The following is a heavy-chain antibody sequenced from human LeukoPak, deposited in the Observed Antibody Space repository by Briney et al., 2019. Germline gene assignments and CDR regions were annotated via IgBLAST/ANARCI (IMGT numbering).Heavy chain of an antibody. D-gene: IGHD3-16*01. CDR2: IIPIFGTA. Sequence: ASVKASCKASGGTFSSYAICWVRQAPGQGLEWMGGIIPIFGTANYAQKFQGRVTITTDESTSTAYMELSSLRSDDTAVYYCAAVQGGENYFDYWGQGTLVTVSS. J-gene: IGHJ4*02. V-gene: IGHV1-69*05. CDR1: GGTFSSYA. CDR3: AAVQGGENYFDY.